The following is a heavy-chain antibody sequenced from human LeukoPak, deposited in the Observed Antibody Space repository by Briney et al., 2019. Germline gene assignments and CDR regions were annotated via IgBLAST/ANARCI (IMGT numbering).Heavy chain of an antibody. CDR2: VYTGGST. J-gene: IGHJ4*02. CDR1: GFTVSSHY. D-gene: IGHD3-10*01. CDR3: AREAYYYGSGGVFDY. V-gene: IGHV3-53*01. Sequence: GGSLRLSCAASGFTVSSHYMSWVRQAPGKGLEWVSVVYTGGSTDYADSVKGRFTISRDNSKKSLYLQMNSLRAEDTAVYYCAREAYYYGSGGVFDYWGQGTLVTVSS.